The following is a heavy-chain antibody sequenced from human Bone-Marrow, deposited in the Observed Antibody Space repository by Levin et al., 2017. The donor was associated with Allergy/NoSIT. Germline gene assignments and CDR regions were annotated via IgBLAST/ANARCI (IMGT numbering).Heavy chain of an antibody. CDR1: GGSIRNYY. V-gene: IGHV4-59*08. D-gene: IGHD2-21*02. J-gene: IGHJ4*02. Sequence: SQTLSLPCTVSGGSIRNYYWTWIRQPPGKGLEWIGYIFYSGSTNYNPSLKSRVTMSVDTSKNQFSLKLTSVTAADTAVYYCARQGTASSLSHPDCWGQGTLVTVSS. CDR3: ARQGTASSLSHPDC. CDR2: IFYSGST.